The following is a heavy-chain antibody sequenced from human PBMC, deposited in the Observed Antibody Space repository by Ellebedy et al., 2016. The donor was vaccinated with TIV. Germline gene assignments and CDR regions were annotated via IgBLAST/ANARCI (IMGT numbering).Heavy chain of an antibody. Sequence: ASVKVSCXASGYTFTSYGISWVRQAPGQGLEWMGWISAYNGNTNYAQKLQGRVTMTTDTSTSTAYMELRSLRSEDTAVYYCARDPLYYGSLGIDYWGQGTLVTVSS. CDR3: ARDPLYYGSLGIDY. CDR1: GYTFTSYG. V-gene: IGHV1-18*01. D-gene: IGHD3-10*01. CDR2: ISAYNGNT. J-gene: IGHJ4*02.